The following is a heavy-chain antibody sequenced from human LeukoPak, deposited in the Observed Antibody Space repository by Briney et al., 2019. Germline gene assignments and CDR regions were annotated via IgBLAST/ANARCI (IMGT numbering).Heavy chain of an antibody. V-gene: IGHV3-30*03. CDR1: GFTFSSYG. CDR3: ARLAAAGDAFDI. J-gene: IGHJ3*02. CDR2: ISHDGSNK. D-gene: IGHD6-13*01. Sequence: HAGGSLRLSCAASGFTFSSYGMHWVRQAPGKGLEWVAVISHDGSNKYYADSVKGRFTISRDNSKNTLYLQMNSLRAEDTAVYYCARLAAAGDAFDIWGQGTMVTVSS.